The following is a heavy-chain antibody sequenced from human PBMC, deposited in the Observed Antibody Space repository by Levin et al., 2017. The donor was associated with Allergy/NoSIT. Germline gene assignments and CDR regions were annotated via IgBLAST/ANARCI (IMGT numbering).Heavy chain of an antibody. V-gene: IGHV3-66*01. CDR1: GFSVSSNY. Sequence: GGSLRLSCAASGFSVSSNYMTWVRQAPGKGLEWVSVIYSGGDTYYGDSVKGRFTISRDDSKNTLYLQMNSLRVEDTAVYYCAGADGYNSGWYGYYYYGMDVWGQGTTVTVSS. J-gene: IGHJ6*02. CDR3: AGADGYNSGWYGYYYYGMDV. CDR2: IYSGGDT. D-gene: IGHD6-19*01.